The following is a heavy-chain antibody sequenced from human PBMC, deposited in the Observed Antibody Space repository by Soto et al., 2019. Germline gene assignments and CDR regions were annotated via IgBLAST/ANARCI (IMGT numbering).Heavy chain of an antibody. Sequence: EVQLVESGGGLVQPGGSLRLSCAASGLTFSSYWMHWVRQAPGKGLVWVSRINSDGSRTSNAVSVNGLFNISRDNSKNTLYLQMNSLRAEDTAVFYCALSHTVTTDYWGQGTLFTVSS. CDR2: INSDGSRT. V-gene: IGHV3-74*01. D-gene: IGHD4-17*01. CDR1: GLTFSSYW. J-gene: IGHJ4*02. CDR3: ALSHTVTTDY.